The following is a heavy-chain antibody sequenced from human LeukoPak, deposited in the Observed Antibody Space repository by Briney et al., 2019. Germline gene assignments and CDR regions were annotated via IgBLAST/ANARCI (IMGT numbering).Heavy chain of an antibody. V-gene: IGHV4-30-4*08. CDR1: GGSLSSGDYY. D-gene: IGHD2-21*01. CDR3: ARDVSSTLILDY. J-gene: IGHJ4*02. Sequence: PSETLSLTCTVSGGSLSSGDYYWSWIRHPPEKGLKWIGYIYHSGNTYYNPSLKSRVTMSVDTSKNQFSLKLNSVTAADTAVYYCARDVSSTLILDYWGRGTLVTVSS. CDR2: IYHSGNT.